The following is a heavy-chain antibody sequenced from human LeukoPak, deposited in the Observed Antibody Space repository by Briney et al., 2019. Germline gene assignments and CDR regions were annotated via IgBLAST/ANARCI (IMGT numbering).Heavy chain of an antibody. D-gene: IGHD6-13*01. CDR1: KLTFSNYA. CDR2: ISSSGGSI. V-gene: IGHV3-23*01. Sequence: PGGSLRLSCTASKLTFSNYAMTWVRQAPGKGLEWVSTISSSGGSIYYSDSVKGRFTISRDNSKNTLYLQMNSLRAEDTAVYYCAKDYSGSWYYFDYWGQGTLVTVSS. CDR3: AKDYSGSWYYFDY. J-gene: IGHJ4*02.